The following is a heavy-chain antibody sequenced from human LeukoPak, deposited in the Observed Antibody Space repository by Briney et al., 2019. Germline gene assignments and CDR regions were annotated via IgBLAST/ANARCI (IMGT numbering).Heavy chain of an antibody. CDR2: TYYRSKWYN. V-gene: IGHV6-1*01. J-gene: IGHJ3*02. CDR1: GDSVSSNSAA. Sequence: SQTLSLTCAISGDSVSSNSAAWNWIRQSSSRGLEWLGRTYYRSKWYNDYAVSVKSRITINPDTSKNQFSLQLNSVTPEDTAVYYCAKDRGIAARGAFDIWGQGTMVTVSS. D-gene: IGHD6-6*01. CDR3: AKDRGIAARGAFDI.